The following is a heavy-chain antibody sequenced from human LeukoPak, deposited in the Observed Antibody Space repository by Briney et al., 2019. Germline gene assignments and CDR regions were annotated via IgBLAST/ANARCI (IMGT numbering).Heavy chain of an antibody. CDR1: GGTFSSYA. D-gene: IGHD6-6*01. J-gene: IGHJ4*02. CDR3: ARETPTGSSSPRFDY. CDR2: IIPILGIA. Sequence: SVTVSCKASGGTFSSYAISWVRQAPGQGLEWMGRIIPILGIANYAQKFQGRVTITADKSTSTAYMELSSLRSEDTAVYYCARETPTGSSSPRFDYWGQGTLVTVSS. V-gene: IGHV1-69*04.